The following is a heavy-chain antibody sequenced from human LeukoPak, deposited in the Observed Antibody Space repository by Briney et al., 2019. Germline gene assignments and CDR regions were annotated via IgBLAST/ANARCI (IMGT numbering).Heavy chain of an antibody. CDR1: GFTFSSYA. CDR2: ISSSGSTI. V-gene: IGHV3-48*04. D-gene: IGHD1-1*01. J-gene: IGHJ4*02. CDR3: AKVQNRFFDY. Sequence: GGSLRLSCAASGFTFSSYAMSWVRQAPGKGLEWVSYISSSGSTIYYADSVEGRFTISRDDAKNSLYLQMNSLRAEDTAVYYCAKVQNRFFDYWGQGTLVTVS.